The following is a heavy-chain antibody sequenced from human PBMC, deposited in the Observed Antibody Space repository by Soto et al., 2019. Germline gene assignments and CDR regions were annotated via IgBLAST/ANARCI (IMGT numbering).Heavy chain of an antibody. V-gene: IGHV3-53*01. Sequence: QPGGSLRLSCAASGFTVSSSYMIWVRQAPGKGLEWVSVIYSGGTTYYADSVKGRFTISRDNSKNTLYLQMNSLRAEDTAVYYCARDPKGLLSGDYWGQGTLVTVSS. D-gene: IGHD2-21*02. CDR2: IYSGGTT. CDR3: ARDPKGLLSGDY. CDR1: GFTVSSSY. J-gene: IGHJ4*02.